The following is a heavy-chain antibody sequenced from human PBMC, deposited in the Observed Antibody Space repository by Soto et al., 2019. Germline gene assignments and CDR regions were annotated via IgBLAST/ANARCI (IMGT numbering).Heavy chain of an antibody. J-gene: IGHJ2*01. CDR1: GGSMNTLTYY. CDR2: IYYTGST. V-gene: IGHV4-39*02. D-gene: IGHD1-26*01. CDR3: ARRVDGMYQPDFDL. Sequence: QLHLQESGPGLVKPSETLSLTCSVSGGSMNTLTYYWGWFRQSPGKGLEWIGSIYYTGSTSYNPSLKSRLMISVDTSKNDFSLRLSSVTAADTAVYHCARRVDGMYQPDFDLWGRGTLVTVSS.